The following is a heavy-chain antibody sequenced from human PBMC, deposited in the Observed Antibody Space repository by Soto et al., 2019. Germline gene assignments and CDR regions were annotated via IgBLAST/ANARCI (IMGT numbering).Heavy chain of an antibody. Sequence: QVQFLQSGAEMRKPGASVKVSCKTSGFTFINYAIAWVRRAPGQGLEWLGWISVHSGQTNYGQNVQGRITLTADTSTNTAYMELRTLTSDDTALYYCARFLMGAKFYRSYFDNWGQGTPVTVSS. CDR2: ISVHSGQT. CDR3: ARFLMGAKFYRSYFDN. V-gene: IGHV1-18*01. CDR1: GFTFINYA. D-gene: IGHD3-16*01. J-gene: IGHJ4*02.